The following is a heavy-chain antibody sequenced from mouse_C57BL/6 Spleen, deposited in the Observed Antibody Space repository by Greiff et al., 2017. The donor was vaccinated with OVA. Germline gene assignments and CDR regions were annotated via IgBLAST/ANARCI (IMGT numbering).Heavy chain of an antibody. V-gene: IGHV14-2*01. CDR1: GFNIKDYY. CDR3: ARGSVNSVYFDY. D-gene: IGHD3-1*01. Sequence: DVQLVESGAELVKPGASVKLSCTASGFNIKDYYMHWVKQRTEQGLEWIGRIDPEDGETKYAPKFQGKATITADTSSNTAYLQLSSLTSEDTAVYYCARGSVNSVYFDYWGQGTTLTVSS. CDR2: IDPEDGET. J-gene: IGHJ2*01.